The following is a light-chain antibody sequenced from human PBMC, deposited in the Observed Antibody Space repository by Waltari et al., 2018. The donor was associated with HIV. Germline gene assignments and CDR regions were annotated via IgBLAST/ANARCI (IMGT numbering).Light chain of an antibody. CDR2: EVT. V-gene: IGLV2-8*01. Sequence: QSALTQPPSASGSLGQSVTISCTGSSSDIGAYDFVSWFQQHPHSAPKLLLYEVTRRPATGSDRFSGSRSGNPAFLAVAGLQPDDEATYFCSSYGDSLKVLFGGGTNVTVL. CDR1: SSDIGAYDF. J-gene: IGLJ2*01. CDR3: SSYGDSLKVL.